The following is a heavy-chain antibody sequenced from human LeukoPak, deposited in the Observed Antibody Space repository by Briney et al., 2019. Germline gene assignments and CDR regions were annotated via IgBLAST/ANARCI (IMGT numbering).Heavy chain of an antibody. CDR1: GFTFSTYG. Sequence: GGSLRLSCAASGFTFSTYGMMWVRQAPGRGLEWVSSIAPTSSFTYYADSVRGRFTISRDNAKNSLFLLLHTLRAEDTAIYYCATGVDNWGQGTLVTVSS. CDR3: ATGVDN. V-gene: IGHV3-21*01. J-gene: IGHJ4*02. CDR2: IAPTSSFT. D-gene: IGHD3-10*01.